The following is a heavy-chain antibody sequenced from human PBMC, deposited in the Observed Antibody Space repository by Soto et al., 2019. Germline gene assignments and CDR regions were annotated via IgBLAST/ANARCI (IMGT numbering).Heavy chain of an antibody. D-gene: IGHD4-4*01. V-gene: IGHV3-30-3*01. Sequence: QVQLVESGGGLVQPGRSLRLSCAASGFTFSSYAMQWVRQAPGKGLEWVAVISYDGSNKYYADSVTGRFTISRDNSKNTLYLQMNSLRAEDTAVYYCARPLWRDDYNWGYFDLWGRGTLVTVSS. CDR3: ARPLWRDDYNWGYFDL. J-gene: IGHJ2*01. CDR1: GFTFSSYA. CDR2: ISYDGSNK.